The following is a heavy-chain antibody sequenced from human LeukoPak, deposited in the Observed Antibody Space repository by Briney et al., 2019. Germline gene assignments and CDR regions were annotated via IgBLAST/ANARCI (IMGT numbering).Heavy chain of an antibody. Sequence: SETLSLTCTVSGGYISSSSSFWAWIRQPPGKGLEWIGNVYYSGNTHYNPSLKSRVTISLDTSKSQFSLRLTSVTAADTAVYYCAREGGDLRWKNRFDFWGQGTLVTVSS. J-gene: IGHJ4*02. D-gene: IGHD4-23*01. CDR3: AREGGDLRWKNRFDF. CDR1: GGYISSSSSF. CDR2: VYYSGNT. V-gene: IGHV4-39*02.